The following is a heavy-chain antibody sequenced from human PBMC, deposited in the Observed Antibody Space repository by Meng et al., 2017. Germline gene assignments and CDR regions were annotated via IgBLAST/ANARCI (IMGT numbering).Heavy chain of an antibody. Sequence: GESLKISCAASGFTVSSNYMSWVRQAPGKGLEWVSYISSSGSTIYYADSVKGRFTISRDNAKNSLYLQMNSLRAEDTAVYYCASIKMATITDRAFDIWGQGTMVTVSS. D-gene: IGHD5-24*01. CDR2: ISSSGSTI. V-gene: IGHV3-11*04. CDR1: GFTVSSNY. J-gene: IGHJ3*02. CDR3: ASIKMATITDRAFDI.